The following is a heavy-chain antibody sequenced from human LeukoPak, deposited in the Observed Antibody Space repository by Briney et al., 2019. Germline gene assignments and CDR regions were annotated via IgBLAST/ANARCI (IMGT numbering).Heavy chain of an antibody. J-gene: IGHJ3*02. V-gene: IGHV3-53*01. D-gene: IGHD3-22*01. Sequence: PSETLSLTCAVYGGSFSGYYWSWIRQPPGKGLEWVSFIYSGTTHYSDSVKGRFTTSRDNAKNSLYLQMNSLRAEDTALYYCARDYHPGARTGSSGYYYWGAPGGDAFDIWGQGTMVTVSS. CDR2: IYSGTT. CDR1: GGSFSGYY. CDR3: ARDYHPGARTGSSGYYYWGAPGGDAFDI.